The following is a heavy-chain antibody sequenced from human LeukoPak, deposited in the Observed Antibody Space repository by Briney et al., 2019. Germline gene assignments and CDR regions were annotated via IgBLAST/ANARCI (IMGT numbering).Heavy chain of an antibody. J-gene: IGHJ5*02. CDR2: ISAYNGNT. V-gene: IGHV1-18*01. D-gene: IGHD3-10*01. CDR3: ARRGTMVRGPDWFDP. Sequence: ASVKVSCKASGYTFTSYGISWVRQAPGQGLEWMGWISAYNGNTNYAQTLQGRVTMTTDTSTSTAYMELRSLRSDDTAVYYCARRGTMVRGPDWFDPWGQGTLVTVSS. CDR1: GYTFTSYG.